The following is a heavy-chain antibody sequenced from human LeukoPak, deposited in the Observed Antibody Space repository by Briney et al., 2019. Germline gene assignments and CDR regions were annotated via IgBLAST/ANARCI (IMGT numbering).Heavy chain of an antibody. D-gene: IGHD3-10*02. CDR3: ARDRVTMIGGV. Sequence: GGSLRLSCAASGFTFNSFAMNWVRQTPGKGLEWVSSVTGHGGSTYIADSVRGRFTISRDNAKNSLYLQMNSLRAEDTAVYYCARDRVTMIGGVWGKGTTVTISS. J-gene: IGHJ6*04. CDR2: VTGHGGST. CDR1: GFTFNSFA. V-gene: IGHV3-23*01.